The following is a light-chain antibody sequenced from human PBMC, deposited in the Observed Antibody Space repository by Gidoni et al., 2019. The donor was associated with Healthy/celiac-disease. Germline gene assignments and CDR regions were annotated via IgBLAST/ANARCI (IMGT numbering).Light chain of an antibody. CDR1: NIGSKS. CDR2: DDS. CDR3: QVWDSSSDHVV. Sequence: SSVLTQPPSMAVAPGQTAMITCGGNNIGSKSVNWYQQKPGQAPVLVVYDDSDRPSGIPERFSGSNSGNTATLTISRFEAGDEADYYCQVWDSSSDHVVFGGGTKLTVL. V-gene: IGLV3-21*02. J-gene: IGLJ2*01.